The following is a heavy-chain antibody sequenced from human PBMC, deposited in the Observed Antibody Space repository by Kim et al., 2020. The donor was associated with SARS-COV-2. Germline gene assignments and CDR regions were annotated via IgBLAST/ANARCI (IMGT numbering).Heavy chain of an antibody. D-gene: IGHD3-10*01. Sequence: SVKVSCKASGDTFRSHPISWVRQSPGQGLEWMGRIIPALDVANYAQTFQGRVTITADKSTTTAYMELRSLRHEDTAVYYCARAAHYYYYMDVWGTGTTVTDSS. CDR1: GDTFRSHP. V-gene: IGHV1-69*04. CDR3: ARAAHYYYYMDV. CDR2: IIPALDVA. J-gene: IGHJ6*03.